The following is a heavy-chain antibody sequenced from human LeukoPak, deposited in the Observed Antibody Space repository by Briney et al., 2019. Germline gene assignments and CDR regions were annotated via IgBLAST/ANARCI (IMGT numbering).Heavy chain of an antibody. D-gene: IGHD6-13*01. Sequence: GASVKVSCKASVYTFATYGFCWVRQAPGHGLEWMGWISANTGKTDYAQKFQGRVTMTTDTSTNTAYMELRSLRPDDTAVYYCAKVAGDRMDYWGQGTLLTVSA. J-gene: IGHJ4*02. V-gene: IGHV1-18*01. CDR1: VYTFATYG. CDR3: AKVAGDRMDY. CDR2: ISANTGKT.